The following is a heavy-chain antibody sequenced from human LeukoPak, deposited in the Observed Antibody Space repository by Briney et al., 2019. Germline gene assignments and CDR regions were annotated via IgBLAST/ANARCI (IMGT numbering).Heavy chain of an antibody. J-gene: IGHJ5*02. V-gene: IGHV4-4*07. CDR1: DTSINTYY. CDR3: ARESGQSSTSFDGFDP. Sequence: SETLSLTCTVSDTSINTYYWSWIRQPAGKGLEWIGHIYTTGTTNYNPSLKSRVTMSIDTSKNQFSLNLRSVTAADTAVYYCARESGQSSTSFDGFDPWGQGTLVTVSS. CDR2: IYTTGTT. D-gene: IGHD2-2*01.